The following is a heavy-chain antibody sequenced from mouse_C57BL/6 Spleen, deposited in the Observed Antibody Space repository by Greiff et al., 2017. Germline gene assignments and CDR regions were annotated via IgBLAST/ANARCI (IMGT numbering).Heavy chain of an antibody. J-gene: IGHJ1*03. CDR1: GFTFSSYT. D-gene: IGHD2-10*01. V-gene: IGHV5-9*01. CDR3: ARQRPLLYFDV. CDR2: ISGGGGNT. Sequence: DVKLVESGGGLVKPGGSLKLSCAASGFTFSSYTMSWVRQTPEKRLEWVATISGGGGNTYYPDSVKGRFTISRDNTKNTLYLQMSSLRSEDTALYYCARQRPLLYFDVWGTGTTVTVAS.